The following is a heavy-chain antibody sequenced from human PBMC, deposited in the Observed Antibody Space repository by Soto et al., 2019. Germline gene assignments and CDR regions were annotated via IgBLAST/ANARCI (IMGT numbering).Heavy chain of an antibody. CDR3: ARRGGVAAAIWGY. CDR1: GGSIDTYY. V-gene: IGHV4-59*08. Sequence: SETLSLTCTVSGGSIDTYYWSWIRQPPGKGLEWIGHIYFTGSTNFNPSLKSRGTILVDTSKNQFSLKLSSVTAADTAVYYCARRGGVAAAIWGYRGQRTPVTVSS. CDR2: IYFTGST. D-gene: IGHD6-13*01. J-gene: IGHJ4*02.